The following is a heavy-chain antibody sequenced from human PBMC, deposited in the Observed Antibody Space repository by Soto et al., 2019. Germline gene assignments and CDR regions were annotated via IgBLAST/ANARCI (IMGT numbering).Heavy chain of an antibody. J-gene: IGHJ4*02. CDR2: INPSGGST. CDR3: ARAAPLHGSQYYDFWSGYYPYYFDY. CDR1: GYTFTSYY. D-gene: IGHD3-3*01. Sequence: GASVKVSCKASGYTFTSYYMHWVRQAPGQGLEWMGIINPSGGSTSYAQKFQGRVTMTRDTSTSTVYMELSSLRSEDTAVYYCARAAPLHGSQYYDFWSGYYPYYFDYWGQGTLVTVSS. V-gene: IGHV1-46*01.